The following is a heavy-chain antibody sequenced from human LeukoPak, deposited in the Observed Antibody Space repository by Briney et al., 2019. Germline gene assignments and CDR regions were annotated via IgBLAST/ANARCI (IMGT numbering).Heavy chain of an antibody. D-gene: IGHD3-22*01. V-gene: IGHV1-2*06. Sequence: ASVQVTCKASGYTFTDHYIHWVRQAPGQGPEWMGQIHSNSGGEKYAQKFQGRITVLRDTSINTIYMELTSLTSDDTAVYYCARAYYYDSLEYFQHWGQGTLVTVSS. CDR3: ARAYYYDSLEYFQH. J-gene: IGHJ1*01. CDR1: GYTFTDHY. CDR2: IHSNSGGE.